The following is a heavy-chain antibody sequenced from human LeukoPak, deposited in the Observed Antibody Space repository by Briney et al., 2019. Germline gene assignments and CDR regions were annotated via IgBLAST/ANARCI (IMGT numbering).Heavy chain of an antibody. CDR3: ARAVSNDYSTY. CDR2: IYSGGTT. CDR1: GFTVSNTF. D-gene: IGHD2-8*01. V-gene: IGHV3-53*01. Sequence: GGALRLSCAASGFTVSNTFMTWVRQALGMGVEWVSLIYSGGTTYYSDSVKGRFTVSRDNSVNTLYLQMNSLRVDDTAVYFCARAVSNDYSTYWGQGTLVTVSS. J-gene: IGHJ4*02.